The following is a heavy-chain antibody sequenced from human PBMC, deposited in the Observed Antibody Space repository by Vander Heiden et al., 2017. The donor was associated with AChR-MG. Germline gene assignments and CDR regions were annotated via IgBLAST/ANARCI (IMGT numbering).Heavy chain of an antibody. V-gene: IGHV4-31*03. CDR1: GGSISSGGYY. Sequence: QVQLQESGPGLVQPSQTLSLTCTVSGGSISSGGYYWSWIRQHPGKGLEWIGYIYYSGSTYYNPSLKSRGTISVDTSKNQFALKLSSVTAADTAVYYCARDWGSSWSYLDYWGQGTLVTVAS. CDR3: ARDWGSSWSYLDY. CDR2: IYYSGST. D-gene: IGHD6-13*01. J-gene: IGHJ4*02.